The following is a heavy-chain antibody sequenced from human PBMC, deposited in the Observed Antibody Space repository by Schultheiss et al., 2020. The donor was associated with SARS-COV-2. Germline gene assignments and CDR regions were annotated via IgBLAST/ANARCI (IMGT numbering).Heavy chain of an antibody. CDR2: IYSTGYT. D-gene: IGHD3-10*01. Sequence: SETLSLTCTVSGDSISSGSYYWSWIRQPAGRGLEWIGRIYSTGYTDYNPSLKSRVTISVDTSMKQFSLRLSSVTAADTAVYYCARDSAYYYASGVYYYMDVWGKGTTVTVSS. CDR3: ARDSAYYYASGVYYYMDV. V-gene: IGHV4-61*02. CDR1: GDSISSGSYY. J-gene: IGHJ6*03.